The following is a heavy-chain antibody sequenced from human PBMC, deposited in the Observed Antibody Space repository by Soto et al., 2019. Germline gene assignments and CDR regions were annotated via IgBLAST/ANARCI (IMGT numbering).Heavy chain of an antibody. V-gene: IGHV3-23*01. J-gene: IGHJ5*02. D-gene: IGHD3-10*01. CDR2: ISGSDGST. CDR3: AKDNYYGSGSYIWANWFDP. Sequence: GGSLRLSCAASGFTFSSYAMSWVRQAPGKGLEWVSAISGSDGSTYYADSVKGRFTISRDNSKNTLYLQMNSLRAEDTAVYYCAKDNYYGSGSYIWANWFDPWGQGTLVTVSS. CDR1: GFTFSSYA.